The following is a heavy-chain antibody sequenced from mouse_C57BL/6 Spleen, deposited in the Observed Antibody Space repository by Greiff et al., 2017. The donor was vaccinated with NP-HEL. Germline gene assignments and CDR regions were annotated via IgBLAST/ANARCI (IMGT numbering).Heavy chain of an antibody. CDR2: IDPSDSYT. CDR1: GYTFTSYW. J-gene: IGHJ2*01. Sequence: QVQLQQPGAELVMPGASVKLSCKASGYTFTSYWMHWVKQRPGHGLEWIGEIDPSDSYTNYNQKFKGKSTLTVDKSSSTAYMQLSSLTSEDSAVYYCAREDSFDYWGQGTTLTVSS. CDR3: AREDSFDY. V-gene: IGHV1-69*01.